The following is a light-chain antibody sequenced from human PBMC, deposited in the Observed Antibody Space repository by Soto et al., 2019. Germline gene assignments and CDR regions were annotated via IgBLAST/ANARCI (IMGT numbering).Light chain of an antibody. J-gene: IGLJ1*01. CDR3: SSYTSTSTLNYV. Sequence: QSVLTQPASVSGSPGQSITISCTGTSSDVGGYNYVSWYQQHPGKAPKLMIYEVSNRPSGVSYRFSGSKSGNTASLTISGLRAEDEADYSCSSYTSTSTLNYVFGTGTKVTV. CDR1: SSDVGGYNY. CDR2: EVS. V-gene: IGLV2-14*01.